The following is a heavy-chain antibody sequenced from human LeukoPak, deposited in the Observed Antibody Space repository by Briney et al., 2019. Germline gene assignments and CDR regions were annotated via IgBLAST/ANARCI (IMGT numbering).Heavy chain of an antibody. J-gene: IGHJ4*02. V-gene: IGHV6-1*01. CDR1: GDSVSSNSFA. CDR3: ASVLADTAFDS. CDR2: TYYKSKWYY. Sequence: SQTLSLTCAISGDSVSSNSFAWNWIRQSPSRGLEWLGRTYYKSKWYYDYALSVKSRITINPDTSKNQFSLQLSSVTPEDTAVYYCASVLADTAFDSWGQGSLVTVSS. D-gene: IGHD5-18*01.